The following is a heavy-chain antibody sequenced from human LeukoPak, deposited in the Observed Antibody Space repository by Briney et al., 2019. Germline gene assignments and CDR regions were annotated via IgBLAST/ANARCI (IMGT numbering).Heavy chain of an antibody. CDR2: ISGSGGST. D-gene: IGHD1-26*01. J-gene: IGHJ4*02. V-gene: IGHV3-23*01. Sequence: GGSLRLSCAASGFTFSSYAMSWVRQAPGKGLEWVSAISGSGGSTYYADSVKGRFTISRDNSKNTLYPQMNTLRAEDTAVYCCAKDSRVGAYDYFDYWGQGTLVTVSS. CDR3: AKDSRVGAYDYFDY. CDR1: GFTFSSYA.